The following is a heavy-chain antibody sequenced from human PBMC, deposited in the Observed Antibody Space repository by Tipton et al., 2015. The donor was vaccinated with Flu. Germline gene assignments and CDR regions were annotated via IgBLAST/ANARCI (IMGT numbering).Heavy chain of an antibody. V-gene: IGHV3-23*01. Sequence: SLRLSCAASGFTFSSYAMSWVRQAPGKGLEWVSAISGSGGSTYYADSVKGRFTISRDNSKNTLYLQMNSLRAEDTAVYYCAADGAARYYFDYWGQGTLVTVSS. CDR3: AADGAARYYFDY. D-gene: IGHD6-6*01. CDR1: GFTFSSYA. J-gene: IGHJ4*02. CDR2: ISGSGGST.